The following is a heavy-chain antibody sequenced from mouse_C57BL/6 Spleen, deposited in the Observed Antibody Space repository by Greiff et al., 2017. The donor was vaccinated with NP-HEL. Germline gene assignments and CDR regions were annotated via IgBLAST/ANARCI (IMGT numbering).Heavy chain of an antibody. Sequence: VKLMESGAELVRPGASVKLSCKASGYTFTDYYINWVKQRPGQGLEWIARIYPGSGNTYYNEKFKGKATLTAEKSSSTAYMQLSSLTSEDSAVYFCARTPAMDYWGQGTSVTVSS. CDR3: ARTPAMDY. J-gene: IGHJ4*01. CDR1: GYTFTDYY. V-gene: IGHV1-76*01. CDR2: IYPGSGNT.